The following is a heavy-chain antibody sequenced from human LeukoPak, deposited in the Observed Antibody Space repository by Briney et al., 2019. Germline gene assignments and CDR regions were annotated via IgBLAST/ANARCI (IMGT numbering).Heavy chain of an antibody. CDR1: GFTFDDYA. CDR2: ISWNSGSI. J-gene: IGHJ3*02. D-gene: IGHD4-17*01. Sequence: PGGSLRLSCAASGFTFDDYAMHWVRQAPGKGLEWVSGISWNSGSIGYADSVKGRFTISRDNSKNTLYLQMNSLRVEDTAVYFCGRDPNGDYIGTFDMWGRGTMVSVSS. CDR3: GRDPNGDYIGTFDM. V-gene: IGHV3-9*01.